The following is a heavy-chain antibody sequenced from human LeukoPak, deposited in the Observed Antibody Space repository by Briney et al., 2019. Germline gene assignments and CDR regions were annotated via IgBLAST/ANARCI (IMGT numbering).Heavy chain of an antibody. V-gene: IGHV4-34*01. CDR1: GGSFSGYY. D-gene: IGHD3-3*01. CDR2: INHSGST. CDR3: ARGPLYYDFWSGYYLGY. J-gene: IGHJ4*02. Sequence: SETLSLTCAVYGGSFSGYYWSWIRQPPGKGLEWIGEINHSGSTNYNPSLKSRVTISVDTSKNQFSLKLSSVTAADTAVYYCARGPLYYDFWSGYYLGYWGQGTLVTVSS.